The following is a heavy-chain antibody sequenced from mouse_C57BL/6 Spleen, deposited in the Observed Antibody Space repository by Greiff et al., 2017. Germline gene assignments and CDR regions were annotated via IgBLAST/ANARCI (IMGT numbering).Heavy chain of an antibody. V-gene: IGHV1-15*01. CDR1: GYTLTDYE. J-gene: IGHJ2*01. Sequence: QVQLKESGAELVRPGASVTLSCKASGYTLTDYEMHLVTPTPVHGLEWIGAIDPETGGTAYNQKFMGKASLTTDQSSSKAYMEPRSLTAEDSAVYYCTTVYFDYWGQGTTLTVSS. CDR2: IDPETGGT. CDR3: TTVYFDY. D-gene: IGHD1-1*01.